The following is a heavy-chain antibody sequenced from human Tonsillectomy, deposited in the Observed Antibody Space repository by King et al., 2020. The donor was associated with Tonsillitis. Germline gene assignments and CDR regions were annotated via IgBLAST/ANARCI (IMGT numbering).Heavy chain of an antibody. CDR1: GFTFSSCA. D-gene: IGHD6-19*01. CDR3: AKVYSGWYFDY. V-gene: IGHV3-23*04. Sequence: VQLVESGGGLVQPGGSLRLSCAVSGFTFSSCAMSWGRQAPGKGLEWVSAIRSSGDTSFYADSVKGRFTVTRDNSKNTRYLQMNSLRAEDTAVYYCAKVYSGWYFDYWGQGTLVTVSS. CDR2: IRSSGDTS. J-gene: IGHJ4*02.